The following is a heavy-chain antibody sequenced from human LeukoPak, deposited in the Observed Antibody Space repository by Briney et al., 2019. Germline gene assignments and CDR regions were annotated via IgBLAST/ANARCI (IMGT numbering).Heavy chain of an antibody. V-gene: IGHV1-2*02. D-gene: IGHD1-20*01. CDR2: INPNSGGT. Sequence: ASVKVSCKAPGYTFTGYYMHWVRQAPGQGLEWMGWINPNSGGTNYAQKFQGRVTMTRDTSMSTAYMELRSLRSDDTAVYYCARDAGGITGTGFDPWGQGTLVTVPS. J-gene: IGHJ5*02. CDR3: ARDAGGITGTGFDP. CDR1: GYTFTGYY.